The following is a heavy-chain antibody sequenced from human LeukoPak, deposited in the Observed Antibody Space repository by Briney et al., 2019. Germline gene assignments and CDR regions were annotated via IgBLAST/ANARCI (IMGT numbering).Heavy chain of an antibody. Sequence: SETLSLTCTVSGGSISSYYWSWIRQPPGKGLEWIGYIYYSGSTNYNPSLKSRVTISVDTSKNQFSLKLSSVTAADTAVYYCASGSGSYYKLGGAFDIWGQGTMVTVSS. D-gene: IGHD3-10*01. CDR2: IYYSGST. CDR1: GGSISSYY. CDR3: ASGSGSYYKLGGAFDI. J-gene: IGHJ3*02. V-gene: IGHV4-59*08.